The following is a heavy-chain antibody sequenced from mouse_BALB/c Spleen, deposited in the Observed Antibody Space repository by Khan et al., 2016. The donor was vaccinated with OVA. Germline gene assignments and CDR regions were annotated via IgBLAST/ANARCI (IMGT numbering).Heavy chain of an antibody. V-gene: IGHV5-12*02. Sequence: EVELVESGGGLVQPGGSLKLSCATSGFTFSDYYMSWFRQTPEQRLEWVAYISNGGGNTYYPDTVQGRFTISRDNAKNTLYLQMSRRRSEYTALYYCARHGDGKGDARDDGGQGTSVTVSS. D-gene: IGHD2-1*01. J-gene: IGHJ4*01. CDR3: ARHGDGKGDARDD. CDR1: GFTFSDYY. CDR2: ISNGGGNT.